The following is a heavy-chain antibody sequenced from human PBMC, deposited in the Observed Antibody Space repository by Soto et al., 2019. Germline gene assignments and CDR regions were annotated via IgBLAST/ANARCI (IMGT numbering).Heavy chain of an antibody. V-gene: IGHV4-59*07. CDR3: ARGQLLHYQYGLDV. D-gene: IGHD3-10*01. CDR2: IYYGGST. Sequence: QVQLQESGPALVRPPDSLSLMCSVSGVPITTFYWSWIRQAPGKGLEYIGYIYYGGSTHYNPALKSRVTISVGTANNEFSLKLRSVTAADTAAYYCARGQLLHYQYGLDVWGQGTTVIV. CDR1: GVPITTFY. J-gene: IGHJ6*02.